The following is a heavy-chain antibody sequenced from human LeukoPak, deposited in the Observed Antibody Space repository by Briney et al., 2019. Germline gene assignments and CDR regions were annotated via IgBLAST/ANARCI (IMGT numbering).Heavy chain of an antibody. CDR1: AFTFTSSW. D-gene: IGHD1-1*01. CDR2: INQDGSGK. V-gene: IGHV3-7*04. J-gene: IGHJ5*02. CDR3: ARVKTGTTNWFDP. Sequence: GGSLRLSCAASAFTFTSSWMSCVRQAPGKGLEWVATINQDGSGKYYVDSVKGRFTISRDNAKNSLHLQMSSLRAEDTAVYYCARVKTGTTNWFDPWGQGTLVTVSS.